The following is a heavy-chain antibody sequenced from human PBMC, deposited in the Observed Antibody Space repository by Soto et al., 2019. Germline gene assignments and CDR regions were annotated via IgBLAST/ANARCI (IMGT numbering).Heavy chain of an antibody. V-gene: IGHV1-18*01. Sequence: QVQLVQSGAEVKKPGASVKVSCKASGYTFTSYGISWVRQAPGQGLEWMGWISAYNGNTNYAQKLQGRVTMTTDTSTSTAYMELRSLRSDDTAVYYCARGPGPYYYGSGSYYKQRPGKTIDYWGQGTLVTVSS. CDR3: ARGPGPYYYGSGSYYKQRPGKTIDY. D-gene: IGHD3-10*01. CDR1: GYTFTSYG. J-gene: IGHJ4*02. CDR2: ISAYNGNT.